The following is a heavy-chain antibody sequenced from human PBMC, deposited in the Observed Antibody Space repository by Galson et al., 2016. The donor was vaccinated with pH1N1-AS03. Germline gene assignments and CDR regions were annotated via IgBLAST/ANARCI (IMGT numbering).Heavy chain of an antibody. V-gene: IGHV4-4*02. CDR3: ASAGYHTPGYHY. Sequence: SETLSLTCAVSGGSMTSPDWWTWVRQPPGKGLEWLGEVHYSGTTSYNPSLNSRVTMSIDKSNNQFSLNLGSVTAADTAVYFCASAGYHTPGYHYWGQGALVTVSS. J-gene: IGHJ4*02. D-gene: IGHD3-16*02. CDR1: GGSMTSPDW. CDR2: VHYSGTT.